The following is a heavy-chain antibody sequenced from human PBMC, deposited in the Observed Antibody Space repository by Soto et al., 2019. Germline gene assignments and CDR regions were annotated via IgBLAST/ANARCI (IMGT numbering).Heavy chain of an antibody. V-gene: IGHV4-39*01. J-gene: IGHJ4*02. CDR2: IYYGGSS. CDR3: VRHLGAGFFGDSGPDY. CDR1: GDSISSRSYY. Sequence: PSETLSLTCTVPGDSISSRSYYWGWIRQPQGKGLEWIASIYYGGSSYYNPSLKSRVAISVDTSNNKFSLTLSSVTAAVTSVYYCVRHLGAGFFGDSGPDYWGQGILVTVSS. D-gene: IGHD1-26*01.